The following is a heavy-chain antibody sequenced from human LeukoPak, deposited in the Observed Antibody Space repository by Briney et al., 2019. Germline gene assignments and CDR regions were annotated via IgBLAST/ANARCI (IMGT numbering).Heavy chain of an antibody. J-gene: IGHJ3*01. V-gene: IGHV3-33*01. CDR2: IWYDGSNK. CDR3: AREGSGRTAYNDGLDV. CDR1: GFTFSSYG. Sequence: GGSLRLSCVASGFTFSSYGMHWVRQAPGKGLEWVAVIWYDGSNKYYADSVKGRFTISRDNSKNTLYLQLNSLRAEDTAVYYCAREGSGRTAYNDGLDVWGQGTMVTVSS. D-gene: IGHD3-10*01.